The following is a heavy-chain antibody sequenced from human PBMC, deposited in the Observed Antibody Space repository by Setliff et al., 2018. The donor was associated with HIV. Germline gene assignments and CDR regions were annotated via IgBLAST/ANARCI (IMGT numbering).Heavy chain of an antibody. Sequence: PGGSLRLSCVGSGFTFNNYGMHWVRQAPGKGLEWVAVIWYDGSDGFYADSVQGRFTLSRDNSRNTVYLQMNDLRAEDTALYYCVRDLVPTVSGEISPDAFGVWGQGTMVTVSS. J-gene: IGHJ3*01. CDR1: GFTFNNYG. CDR3: VRDLVPTVSGEISPDAFGV. V-gene: IGHV3-33*01. D-gene: IGHD4-4*01. CDR2: IWYDGSDG.